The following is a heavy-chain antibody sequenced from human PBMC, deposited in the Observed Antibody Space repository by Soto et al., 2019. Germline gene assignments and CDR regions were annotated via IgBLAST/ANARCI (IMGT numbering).Heavy chain of an antibody. J-gene: IGHJ4*02. CDR3: AKHSSSWYTDY. D-gene: IGHD6-13*01. Sequence: QVQLVESGGGVVQPGRSLRLSCAASGFTFSSYGMHWVRQAPGKGLEWVAVISYDGSNEYYADSVKGRFTISRDNSKNTLYRQMNSLRAEDTAVYYCAKHSSSWYTDYWGQGTLVTVSS. CDR1: GFTFSSYG. V-gene: IGHV3-30*18. CDR2: ISYDGSNE.